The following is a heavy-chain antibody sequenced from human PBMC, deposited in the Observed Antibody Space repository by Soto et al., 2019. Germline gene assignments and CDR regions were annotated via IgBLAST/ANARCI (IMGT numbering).Heavy chain of an antibody. Sequence: PGGSLRLSCAASGFTFSSYWMHWVRQAPGKGLVWVSRINSDGSSTSYADSVKGRFTISRDNAKNTLYLQMNSLRAEDTAVYYCASIPYCSSTSCYFHIPDYYYYYMDVWGKGTTVTVSS. V-gene: IGHV3-74*01. J-gene: IGHJ6*03. CDR3: ASIPYCSSTSCYFHIPDYYYYYMDV. CDR2: INSDGSST. D-gene: IGHD2-2*01. CDR1: GFTFSSYW.